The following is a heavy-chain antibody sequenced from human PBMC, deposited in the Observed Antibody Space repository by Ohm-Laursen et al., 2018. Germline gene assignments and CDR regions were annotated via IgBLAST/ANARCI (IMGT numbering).Heavy chain of an antibody. V-gene: IGHV3-43D*04. CDR1: GFKFDDYA. CDR2: IVWDGGNT. D-gene: IGHD5-18*01. Sequence: SLRLSCAASGFKFDDYAMHWVRQAPGKGLEWVSLIVWDGGNTYYADSVKGRFTISRDKFKNTLDLQMHGLRVEDAAVYYCARDEEYRDFYYYGMDVWGQGTTVIVSS. J-gene: IGHJ6*02. CDR3: ARDEEYRDFYYYGMDV.